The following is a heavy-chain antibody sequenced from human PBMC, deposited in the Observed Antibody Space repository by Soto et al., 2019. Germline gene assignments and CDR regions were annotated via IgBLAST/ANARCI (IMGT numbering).Heavy chain of an antibody. CDR3: ARGGASSKWFAP. Sequence: SETLSLTCTVSGGSITSGGSFWSWIRQHPGKGPEWIAFIGYSGATSYNPSLASRVTISADTYKSQFSLNLRSVTAADTAVYYCARGGASSKWFAPWGQGTLVTVSS. CDR1: GGSITSGGSF. J-gene: IGHJ5*02. D-gene: IGHD2-15*01. V-gene: IGHV4-31*03. CDR2: IGYSGAT.